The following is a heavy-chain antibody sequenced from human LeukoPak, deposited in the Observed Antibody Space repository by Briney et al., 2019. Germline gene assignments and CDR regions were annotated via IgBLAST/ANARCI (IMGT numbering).Heavy chain of an antibody. D-gene: IGHD3-10*01. CDR3: ARDSMVRGVVGWSDP. CDR1: GGSISSYH. Sequence: SETLSLTCTVSGGSISSYHWSWIRQPPGKEREGIGYIYYSGSTNYNPSLKSRVTISVDTSKNQFSLMLSSVTAADTAVYYCARDSMVRGVVGWSDPWGQGTLVTVSS. V-gene: IGHV4-59*01. CDR2: IYYSGST. J-gene: IGHJ5*02.